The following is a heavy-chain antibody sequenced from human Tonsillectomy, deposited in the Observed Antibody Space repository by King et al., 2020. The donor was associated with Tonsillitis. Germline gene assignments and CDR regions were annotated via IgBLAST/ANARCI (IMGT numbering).Heavy chain of an antibody. CDR2: IVVGSGNT. J-gene: IGHJ5*02. CDR3: AADRSSTTFHWFDP. V-gene: IGHV1-58*01. CDR1: GLTFTSSA. Sequence: QLVQSGPEVKKPGTSVKVSCKASGLTFTSSAVQWVRQARGQRLEWIGWIVVGSGNTIYAQKFQERVTITRDMSTSTAYMELSSLRSEDTAVYYCAADRSSTTFHWFDPWGQGTRVTVSS. D-gene: IGHD2-2*01.